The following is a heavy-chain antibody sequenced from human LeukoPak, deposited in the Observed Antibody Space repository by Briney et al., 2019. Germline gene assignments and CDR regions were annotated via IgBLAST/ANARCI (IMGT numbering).Heavy chain of an antibody. D-gene: IGHD3-3*01. CDR1: GGTFSSYA. Sequence: SVKVSCKASGGTFSSYAISWVRQAPGQGLEWMGRIIPIFGTANYAQKFQGRATITTDESTSTAYMELSSLRSEDTAVYYCARDRVRFGTSPFLDAFDIWGQGTMVTVSS. V-gene: IGHV1-69*05. J-gene: IGHJ3*02. CDR2: IIPIFGTA. CDR3: ARDRVRFGTSPFLDAFDI.